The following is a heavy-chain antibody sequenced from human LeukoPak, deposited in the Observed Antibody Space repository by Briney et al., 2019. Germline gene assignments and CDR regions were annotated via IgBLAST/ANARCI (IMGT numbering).Heavy chain of an antibody. D-gene: IGHD3-16*01. J-gene: IGHJ3*02. CDR3: ARHFGSITLAFDI. Sequence: SETLSLTCTVSGGSISSSSYYWGWIRQPPGKGLEWIGSIYYSGSTYYNPSLKSRVTISVDTSKNQFSLKLSSVTAADTAVHYCARHFGSITLAFDIWGQGTMVTVSS. CDR2: IYYSGST. CDR1: GGSISSSSYY. V-gene: IGHV4-39*01.